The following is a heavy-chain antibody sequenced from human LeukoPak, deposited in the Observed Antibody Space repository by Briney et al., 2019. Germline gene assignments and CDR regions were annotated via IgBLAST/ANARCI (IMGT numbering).Heavy chain of an antibody. V-gene: IGHV1-46*01. J-gene: IGHJ4*02. D-gene: IGHD3-3*01. CDR3: AKHGWSTIFGVVPDY. CDR1: GYTFTSYY. CDR2: INPSGGST. Sequence: ASVKVSCKASGYTFTSYYMHWVRQAPGQGLEWMGIINPSGGSTSFAQKFQGRVTMTRDTSTSTVYMELSSLRSEDTAVYYCAKHGWSTIFGVVPDYWGQGTLVTVSS.